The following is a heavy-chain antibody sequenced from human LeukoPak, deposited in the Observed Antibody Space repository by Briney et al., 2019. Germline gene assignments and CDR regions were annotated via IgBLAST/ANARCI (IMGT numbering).Heavy chain of an antibody. CDR2: ISYDGSNK. CDR3: ARGGSIVVVVAAMDL. J-gene: IGHJ4*02. D-gene: IGHD2-15*01. CDR1: GFTFSSYA. V-gene: IGHV3-30-3*01. Sequence: PGGSLRLSCAASGFTFSSYAMHWVRQAPGKGLEWVAVISYDGSNKYYAGSVKGRFTISRDNSKNTLYLQMNSLRAEDTAVYYRARGGSIVVVVAAMDLWGQGTLVTVSS.